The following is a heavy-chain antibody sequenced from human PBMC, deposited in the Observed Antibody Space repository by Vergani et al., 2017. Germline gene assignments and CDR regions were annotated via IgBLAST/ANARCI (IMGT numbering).Heavy chain of an antibody. CDR3: ARCIHDILTGYYPSYYYYGMDV. D-gene: IGHD3-9*01. J-gene: IGHJ6*02. V-gene: IGHV1-2*02. CDR2: INPNSGGT. CDR1: GYTFTGYY. Sequence: QVQLVQSGAEVKKPGASVKVSCKASGYTFTGYYMHWVRQAPGQGLEWMGWINPNSGGTNYAQKFQGRVTMTRDTSISTAYMELSRLRSDDTAVYYCARCIHDILTGYYPSYYYYGMDVWRQGTTVTVAS.